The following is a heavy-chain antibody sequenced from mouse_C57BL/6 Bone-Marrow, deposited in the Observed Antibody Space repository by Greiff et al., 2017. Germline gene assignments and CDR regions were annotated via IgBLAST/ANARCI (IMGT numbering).Heavy chain of an antibody. J-gene: IGHJ1*03. CDR1: GYTFTSYD. D-gene: IGHD1-1*01. CDR3: ARGGDGSSDWYFDV. V-gene: IGHV1-85*01. Sequence: VQRVESGPELVKPGASVKLSCKASGYTFTSYDINWVKQRPGQGLEWIGWIYPRDGSTKYNEKFKGKATLTVDTSSSTAYMELHSLTSEDSAVYFCARGGDGSSDWYFDVWGTGTTVTVSS. CDR2: IYPRDGST.